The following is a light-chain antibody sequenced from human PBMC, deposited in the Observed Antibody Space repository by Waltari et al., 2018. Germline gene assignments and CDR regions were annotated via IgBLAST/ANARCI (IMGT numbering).Light chain of an antibody. J-gene: IGLJ2*01. V-gene: IGLV2-23*01. CDR3: SSYARSDNSVL. Sequence: QSALTQPASVSGSPGQSIPLSSPGSPSDVGGYNLVSWYRQFPNKAPQLIIYEGTRRPSGVSSRFSASKSGNTASLTISGLQAEDEALYFCSSYARSDNSVLFGGGTQLSVL. CDR1: PSDVGGYNL. CDR2: EGT.